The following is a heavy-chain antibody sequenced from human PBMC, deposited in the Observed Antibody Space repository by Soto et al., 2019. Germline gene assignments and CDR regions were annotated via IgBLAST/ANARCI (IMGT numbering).Heavy chain of an antibody. J-gene: IGHJ4*02. CDR3: AAYSSGWYFDY. V-gene: IGHV4-59*08. Sequence: QVQLQESGPGLVKPSETLSLTCTVSGGSISSYYWSWIRQPPGKGLEWIGYIYYSGSTNYNPSLTSRVTISVDTSNNQFSLKLGAVTAADTAVYYCAAYSSGWYFDYWGEGTLVTVSS. CDR1: GGSISSYY. D-gene: IGHD6-19*01. CDR2: IYYSGST.